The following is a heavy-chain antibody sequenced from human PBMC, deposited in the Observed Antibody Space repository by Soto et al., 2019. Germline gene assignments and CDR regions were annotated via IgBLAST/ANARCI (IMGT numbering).Heavy chain of an antibody. J-gene: IGHJ6*02. D-gene: IGHD3-9*01. CDR3: ARVEKTYYDILTGYYSVPYYYYYGMDV. Sequence: PGGSLRLSCAASGFTFSSYSMNWVRQAPGKGLEWVSSISSSSSYIYYADSVKGRFTISRDNAKNSLYLQMNSLRAEDTDVYYCARVEKTYYDILTGYYSVPYYYYYGMDVWGQGTTVTVSS. CDR1: GFTFSSYS. V-gene: IGHV3-21*01. CDR2: ISSSSSYI.